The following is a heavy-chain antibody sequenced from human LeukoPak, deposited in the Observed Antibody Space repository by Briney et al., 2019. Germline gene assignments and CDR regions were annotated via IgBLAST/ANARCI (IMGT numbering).Heavy chain of an antibody. CDR3: ARSEATNFPFDY. J-gene: IGHJ4*02. V-gene: IGHV3-21*01. Sequence: PSETLSLTCTVSGGSISSSSYYWGWIRQAPGKGLEWISSISSGSSYIYYADSVKGRFTISRDNTKNSLYLQMSSLRAEDTAVYYCARSEATNFPFDYWGQGSLVTVSS. D-gene: IGHD2/OR15-2a*01. CDR2: ISSGSSYI. CDR1: GGSISSSS.